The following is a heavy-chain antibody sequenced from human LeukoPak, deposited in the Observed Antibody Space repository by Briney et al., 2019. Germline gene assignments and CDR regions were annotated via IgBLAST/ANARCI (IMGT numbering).Heavy chain of an antibody. CDR1: GGSFSGYY. CDR3: ARRELSDSSGYYFDY. Sequence: PSETLSLTCAVYGGSFSGYYWSWIRQPPGKGLEWIGEINHSGSTNYNPSLKSRVTISVDTSKNQFSLKLSSVTAADTAVYYCARRELSDSSGYYFDYWGQGTLVTVSS. CDR2: INHSGST. D-gene: IGHD3-22*01. V-gene: IGHV4-34*01. J-gene: IGHJ4*02.